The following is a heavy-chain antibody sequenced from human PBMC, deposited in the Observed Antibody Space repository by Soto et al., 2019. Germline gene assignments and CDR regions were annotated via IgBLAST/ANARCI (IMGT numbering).Heavy chain of an antibody. CDR2: IFSSGTT. Sequence: SSETLSLTCTVSGDSISSGNKYWSWIRQPPGKGLEWIGYIFSSGTTYYNPSLKSRLTMSLDASQNQFSLKLNSLTDADTAVYFCARVPSPFDYYYAMDVWGQGTTVTAP. CDR3: ARVPSPFDYYYAMDV. CDR1: GDSISSGNKY. D-gene: IGHD3-16*01. J-gene: IGHJ6*02. V-gene: IGHV4-30-4*01.